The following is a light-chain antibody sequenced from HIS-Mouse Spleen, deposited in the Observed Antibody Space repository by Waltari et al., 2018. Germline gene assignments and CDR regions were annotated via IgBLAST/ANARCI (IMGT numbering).Light chain of an antibody. CDR3: QVWDSSSDHVV. CDR1: NNGRKS. CDR2: DVS. V-gene: IGLV3-21*03. Sequence: SYVLTQPPSLSVAPGKTARISCGGNNNGRKSVPWYQHKPGQAPALVVYDVSDRPSGIPERFSGSNSGNTATLTISRVEAGDEADYYCQVWDSSSDHVVFGGGTKLTVL. J-gene: IGLJ2*01.